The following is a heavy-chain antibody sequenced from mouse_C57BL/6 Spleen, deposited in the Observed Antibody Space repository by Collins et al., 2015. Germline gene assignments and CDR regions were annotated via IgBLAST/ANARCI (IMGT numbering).Heavy chain of an antibody. CDR3: TRDPGGVRRFDY. D-gene: IGHD2-14*01. Sequence: DVKLVESGGGLVKPGGSLKLSCAASGFTFSSYTMSWVRQTPEKRLEWVATISSGGSYTYYPDSVKGRFTISRDNAKNTLYLQMSSLKSEDTAMYYCTRDPGGVRRFDYWGQGTTLTVSS. CDR1: GFTFSSYT. V-gene: IGHV5-6-4*01. CDR2: ISSGGSYT. J-gene: IGHJ2*01.